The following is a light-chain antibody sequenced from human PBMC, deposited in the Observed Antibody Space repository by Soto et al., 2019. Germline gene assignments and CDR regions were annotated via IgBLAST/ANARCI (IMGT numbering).Light chain of an antibody. J-gene: IGKJ5*01. V-gene: IGKV1-5*01. Sequence: DIQMTQCPSTLSASVGDRVTITCRASQTISSWLAWYQQKPGKAPKLLIYDASTLQSGVPSRFSGSGSGTDFTLTISSLQPEDFATYYCQQLNSYPITFGQGTRLEIK. CDR2: DAS. CDR3: QQLNSYPIT. CDR1: QTISSW.